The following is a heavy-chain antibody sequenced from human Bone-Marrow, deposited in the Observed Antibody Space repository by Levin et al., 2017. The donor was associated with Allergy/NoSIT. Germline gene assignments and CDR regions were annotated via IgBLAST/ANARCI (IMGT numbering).Heavy chain of an antibody. CDR2: ILPIFGTT. J-gene: IGHJ4*02. CDR3: ARVPLPAAILAYFDS. Sequence: KISCKASGGTFRNYAINWVRQAPGQGLEWMGAILPIFGTTNYALSFQGRLTITADDFSSTAYMDLSALRSDDTAIYFCARVPLPAAILAYFDSWGQGTLVTVSS. V-gene: IGHV1-69*01. D-gene: IGHD2-2*01. CDR1: GGTFRNYA.